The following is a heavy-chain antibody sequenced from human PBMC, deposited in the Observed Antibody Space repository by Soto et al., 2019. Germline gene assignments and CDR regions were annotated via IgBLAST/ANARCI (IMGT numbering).Heavy chain of an antibody. Sequence: ASVKVSCKASGYTFTSYYMHWVRQAPGQGLEWMGWISPLTANAKYSQKSQGRVTMTTDTSTSTAYMEMRSLRSDDTAVYYCARDTASYYDVWSGPENYYYGMDVWGQGTTVTVSS. CDR3: ARDTASYYDVWSGPENYYYGMDV. CDR1: GYTFTSYY. D-gene: IGHD3-3*01. J-gene: IGHJ6*02. V-gene: IGHV1-18*04. CDR2: ISPLTANA.